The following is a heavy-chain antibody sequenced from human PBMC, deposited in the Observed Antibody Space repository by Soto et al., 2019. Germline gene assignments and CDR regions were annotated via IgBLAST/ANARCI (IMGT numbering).Heavy chain of an antibody. CDR1: GGSISSYY. V-gene: IGHV4-59*01. J-gene: IGHJ5*02. CDR2: IYYSGST. CDR3: ARDQVPAALLGWFEP. Sequence: TSETLSLTCTVSGGSISSYYWSWIRQPPGKGLEWIGYIYYSGSTNYNPSLKGRVTISVDTSKNQFSLKLSSVTAADTAVYYCARDQVPAALLGWFEPWGQGTLVTVSS. D-gene: IGHD2-2*01.